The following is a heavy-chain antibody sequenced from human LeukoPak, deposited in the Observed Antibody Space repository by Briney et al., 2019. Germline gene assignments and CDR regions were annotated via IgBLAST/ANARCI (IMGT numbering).Heavy chain of an antibody. CDR1: GFTFSSYS. D-gene: IGHD2/OR15-2a*01. V-gene: IGHV3-48*04. CDR3: ARDFKDSTYYNFDC. CDR2: ISGSGRTI. J-gene: IGHJ4*02. Sequence: PGGSLRLSCAASGFTFSSYSMNWVRQAPGKGLEWVSYISGSGRTIYYADSVKGRFTISRDNAKNSLYLQMNSLRADDTAVYYCARDFKDSTYYNFDCWGQGTLVTVSS.